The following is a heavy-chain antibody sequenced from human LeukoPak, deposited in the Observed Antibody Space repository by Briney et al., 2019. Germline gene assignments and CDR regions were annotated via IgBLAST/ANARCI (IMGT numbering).Heavy chain of an antibody. CDR1: GGSISSSNW. V-gene: IGHV4-4*02. CDR3: ARGVGNWFDP. Sequence: PSGTLSLTCGVSGGSISSSNWWSWVRQPPGKGLEWIGEIFHSGSTNYNPSLKSRVTISVDTSKNQFTLKLSSVTAADTAVYYCARGVGNWFDPWGQGTLVTVSS. CDR2: IFHSGST. D-gene: IGHD1-26*01. J-gene: IGHJ5*02.